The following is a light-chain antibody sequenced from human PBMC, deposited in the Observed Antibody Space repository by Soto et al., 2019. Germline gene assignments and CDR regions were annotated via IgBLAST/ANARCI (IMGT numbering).Light chain of an antibody. CDR1: SSDVGSYNL. CDR2: ECS. V-gene: IGLV2-23*01. Sequence: QSALTQPASVSGSPGQSITISCTGTSSDVGSYNLVSWYPQHPGKAPKLMIYECSKRPSGVSNRFSGSKSGNTASLTISGLQSEDEADYYCCSYAGSRVFGGGTKLTVL. J-gene: IGLJ3*02. CDR3: CSYAGSRV.